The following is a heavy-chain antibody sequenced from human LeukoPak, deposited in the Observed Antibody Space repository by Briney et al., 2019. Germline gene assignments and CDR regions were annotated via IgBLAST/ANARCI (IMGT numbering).Heavy chain of an antibody. J-gene: IGHJ4*02. V-gene: IGHV4-4*07. CDR2: IYATATT. CDR3: GKQGYTASYFFFDY. Sequence: SETLSLTCTVSSGPIRSYYWGWVRQPPGKGLECIGRIYATATTQYITSCKDRVTMSVDTSTNRFCPNLRSMTAAATAVYYCGKQGYTASYFFFDYWSQGTLVAVS. D-gene: IGHD1-26*01. CDR1: SGPIRSYY.